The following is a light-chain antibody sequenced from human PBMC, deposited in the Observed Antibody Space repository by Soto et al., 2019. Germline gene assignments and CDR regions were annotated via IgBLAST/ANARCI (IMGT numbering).Light chain of an antibody. CDR1: QGISSY. CDR2: AAS. Sequence: IQLTQSPSSLSASVGDRVTITCRASQGISSYLAWYQQKPGKAPKLLISAASTLRSGVPSRFSGSGSGTDFTLTISSLQPDDFAAYYCQQLNDYPITFGLGTRLEIK. V-gene: IGKV1-9*01. CDR3: QQLNDYPIT. J-gene: IGKJ5*01.